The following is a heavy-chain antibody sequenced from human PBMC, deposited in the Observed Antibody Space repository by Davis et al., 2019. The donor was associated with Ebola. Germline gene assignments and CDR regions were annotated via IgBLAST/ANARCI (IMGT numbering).Heavy chain of an antibody. CDR3: ATGTGYSYGRYWYFDL. J-gene: IGHJ2*01. Sequence: GESLKISCAASGFTFSSYAMHWVRQAPGKGLEWVAVISYDGSNKYYADSVKGRFTISRDNSKNTLYLQMNSLRAEDTAVYYCATGTGYSYGRYWYFDLWGRGTLVTVSS. V-gene: IGHV3-30-3*01. CDR1: GFTFSSYA. CDR2: ISYDGSNK. D-gene: IGHD5-18*01.